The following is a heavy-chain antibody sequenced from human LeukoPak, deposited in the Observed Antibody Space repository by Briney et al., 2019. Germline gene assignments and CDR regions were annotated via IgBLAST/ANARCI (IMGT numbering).Heavy chain of an antibody. CDR2: IGDETST. J-gene: IGHJ4*02. D-gene: IGHD4-17*01. CDR1: GFTFSSHW. V-gene: IGHV3-74*01. CDR3: VRARTTVPNLFDY. Sequence: GGSLRLSCAASGFTFSSHWMHWARHGPGKGLVWVSRIGDETSTAYADSVKGRFTVSRDNAKNTLYLQMNSLRADDTAVYYCVRARTTVPNLFDYWGQGTLVTVSS.